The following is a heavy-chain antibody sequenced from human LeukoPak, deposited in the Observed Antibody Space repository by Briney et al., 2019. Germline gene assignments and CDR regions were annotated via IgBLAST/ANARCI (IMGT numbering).Heavy chain of an antibody. V-gene: IGHV1-69*04. CDR2: IIPILGIA. CDR3: ARDYYDSSGYLTL. D-gene: IGHD3-22*01. Sequence: SVKVSCKASGGTFISYTISWVRQAPGQGLEWMGRIIPILGIANYAQKFQGRVTITADKSTSTAYMELSSLRSEDTAVYYCARDYYDSSGYLTLWGQGTLVTVSS. CDR1: GGTFISYT. J-gene: IGHJ1*01.